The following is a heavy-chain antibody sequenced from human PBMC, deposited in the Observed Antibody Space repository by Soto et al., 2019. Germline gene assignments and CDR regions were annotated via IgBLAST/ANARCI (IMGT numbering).Heavy chain of an antibody. CDR1: GFTFSSYG. Sequence: GGSLRLSCAASGFTFSSYGMHWVRQAPGKGLEWVAVISYDGSNKYYADSVKGRFTISRDNSKNTLYLQMNSLRAEDTAVYYCAKDLPSSSGWSHAFDIWGQGTMVTVSS. D-gene: IGHD6-19*01. V-gene: IGHV3-30*18. CDR2: ISYDGSNK. CDR3: AKDLPSSSGWSHAFDI. J-gene: IGHJ3*02.